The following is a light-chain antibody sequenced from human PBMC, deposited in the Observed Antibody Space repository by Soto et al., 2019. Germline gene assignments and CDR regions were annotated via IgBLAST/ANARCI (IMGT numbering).Light chain of an antibody. J-gene: IGLJ1*01. V-gene: IGLV2-23*01. CDR3: CSYAGTNTFV. CDR2: EGN. CDR1: SSDVGSYNL. Sequence: QSALTQPASVSGSPGQSITISCTGTSSDVGSYNLVSWYQQHPGKAPKLMIYEGNKRPSGVSNRFSGSKSANTASLTISGLQTEDEADYYCCSYAGTNTFVSGTGTKLTVL.